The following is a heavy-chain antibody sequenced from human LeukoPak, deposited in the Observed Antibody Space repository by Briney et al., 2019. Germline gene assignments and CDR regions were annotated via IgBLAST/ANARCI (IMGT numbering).Heavy chain of an antibody. CDR2: INWNGGST. V-gene: IGHV3-20*01. CDR1: GLTFDDYC. J-gene: IGHJ4*02. D-gene: IGHD6-19*01. CDR3: ARRRMVQWRYYFDY. Sequence: GASLRLSWAASGLTFDDYCMSSVRQAPGKGLGWVSGINWNGGSTDYADSVKGRLTISRENAKNSLYLQMNSLRAEDTALYHCARRRMVQWRYYFDYWGQGTLVTVSS.